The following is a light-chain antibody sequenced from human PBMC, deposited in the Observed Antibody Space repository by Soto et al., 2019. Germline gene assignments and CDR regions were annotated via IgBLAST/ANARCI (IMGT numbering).Light chain of an antibody. Sequence: QSVLTQPAPVSGSPGQSITISCTGTSSDVGGYNYVSWYQQHPGKAPKLMIYEVSNRPSGVSNRFSGSKSGNTASLTISGLQAEDEADYYCNSYTSSSTLDVFGTGTKVTVL. V-gene: IGLV2-14*01. J-gene: IGLJ1*01. CDR3: NSYTSSSTLDV. CDR2: EVS. CDR1: SSDVGGYNY.